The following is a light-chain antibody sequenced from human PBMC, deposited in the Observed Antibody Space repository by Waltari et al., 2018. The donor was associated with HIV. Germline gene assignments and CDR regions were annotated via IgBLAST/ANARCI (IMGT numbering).Light chain of an antibody. V-gene: IGKV1-5*03. CDR3: QQYNTFTWT. CDR1: ESISSW. Sequence: QMTQPPSTLSASAADTVTITCRASESISSWLAWYQQKPGKVPKLLIYKAACLESGVPSRCSGGGSGTEFALTISSLQPDDFATYYCQQYNTFTWTFGQGTKVEIK. J-gene: IGKJ1*01. CDR2: KAA.